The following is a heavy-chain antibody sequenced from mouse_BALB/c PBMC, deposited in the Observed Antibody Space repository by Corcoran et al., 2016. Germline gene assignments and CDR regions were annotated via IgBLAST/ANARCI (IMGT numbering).Heavy chain of an antibody. V-gene: IGHV1S56*01. D-gene: IGHD4-1*01. J-gene: IGHJ4*01. CDR3: ARGTGNYYAMDY. Sequence: QGQLQPAGSELVKLGALLRIPCKASGYTFTSYYRTCVKQRPGRGFESTGWIYPGDGSTKYNEKFKGKATLTAYKSSSTAYMQLSSLTSENSAVYFCARGTGNYYAMDYWGQGTSVTVSS. CDR2: IYPGDGST. CDR1: GYTFTSYY.